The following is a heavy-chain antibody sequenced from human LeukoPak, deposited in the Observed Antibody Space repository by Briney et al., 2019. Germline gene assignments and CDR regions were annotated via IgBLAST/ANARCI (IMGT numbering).Heavy chain of an antibody. CDR1: GFTFDDYA. Sequence: PGGSLRLSCAASGFTFDDYAMHWVRQAPGKGLEWVSGISWNSGSIGYADSVKGRFTISRDNSKNSLYLQMNSLRTEDTAIYYCAKDRGAKVGATLYLQDWGQGTLVTVSS. CDR3: AKDRGAKVGATLYLQD. V-gene: IGHV3-9*01. D-gene: IGHD1-26*01. CDR2: ISWNSGSI. J-gene: IGHJ1*01.